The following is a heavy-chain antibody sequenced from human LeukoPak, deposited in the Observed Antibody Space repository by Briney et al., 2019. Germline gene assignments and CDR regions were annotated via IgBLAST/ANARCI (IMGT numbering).Heavy chain of an antibody. Sequence: SQTLSLTCTVSGGSISSGSYYWSWIRQPAGRGLEWIGRIYTSGSTNYNPSLKSRVTISVDTSKNQFSLKLSSVTAADTAVYYCARDVMPPPYYYYYYMDVWGKGTTVTVSS. CDR2: IYTSGST. CDR1: GGSISSGSYY. D-gene: IGHD2-2*01. V-gene: IGHV4-61*02. CDR3: ARDVMPPPYYYYYYMDV. J-gene: IGHJ6*03.